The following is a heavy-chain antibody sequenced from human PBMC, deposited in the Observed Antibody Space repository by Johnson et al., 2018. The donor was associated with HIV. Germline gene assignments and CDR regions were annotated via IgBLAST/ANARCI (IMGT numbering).Heavy chain of an antibody. D-gene: IGHD4-11*01. CDR1: GFTFSSYG. J-gene: IGHJ3*02. CDR2: IWYDGSNK. V-gene: IGHV3-33*01. CDR3: ARGNDYSNYGAFDI. Sequence: VQLVESGGGVVQPGRSLRLSCAASGFTFSSYGMHWVRQAPGKGLEWVAVIWYDGSNKYYADSMEGRFTISRDNSKSTLYLQMNSLRVEDTAVYYCARGNDYSNYGAFDIWGQGTVVIVSS.